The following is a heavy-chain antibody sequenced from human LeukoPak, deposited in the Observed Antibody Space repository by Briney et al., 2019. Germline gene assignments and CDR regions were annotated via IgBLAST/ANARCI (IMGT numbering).Heavy chain of an antibody. D-gene: IGHD6-19*01. CDR1: GYTFSSHG. CDR2: IRYDGSGE. V-gene: IGHV3-30*02. CDR3: AKTPSGSGWFHY. Sequence: PGGSLRLSCAASGYTFSSHGMHWVRQAPAKGLEWVAFIRYDGSGESYVDSVKGRFTISRDNSKNTLYLQMSSLRAEDTAVYYCAKTPSGSGWFHYWGQGTLVTVSS. J-gene: IGHJ4*02.